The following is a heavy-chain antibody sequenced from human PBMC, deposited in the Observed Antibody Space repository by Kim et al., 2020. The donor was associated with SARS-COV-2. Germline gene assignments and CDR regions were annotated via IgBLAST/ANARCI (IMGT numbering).Heavy chain of an antibody. Sequence: ASVKVSCKASGYTFTSYGISWVRQAPGQGLEWMGWISAYNGNTNYAQKLQGRVTMTTDTSTSTAYMELRSLRSDDTAVYYCARDLVGCCYTTHLHSPYYYGMDVWGQGTTVTVSS. D-gene: IGHD2-2*02. J-gene: IGHJ6*02. CDR1: GYTFTSYG. CDR2: ISAYNGNT. V-gene: IGHV1-18*01. CDR3: ARDLVGCCYTTHLHSPYYYGMDV.